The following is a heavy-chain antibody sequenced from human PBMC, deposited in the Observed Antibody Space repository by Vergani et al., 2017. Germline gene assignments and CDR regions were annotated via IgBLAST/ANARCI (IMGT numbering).Heavy chain of an antibody. J-gene: IGHJ6*03. Sequence: QVQLQESGPGLVKPSETLSLTCTVSGGSISSYYWSLIRQPAGKGLEWIGRIYTSGSTNYNPSLKSRVTMSVDTSKNQFSLKLSSVTAADTAGYYCARVAEYYDFWSGHSYYYYYMDVWGKGTTVTVSS. CDR3: ARVAEYYDFWSGHSYYYYYMDV. CDR1: GGSISSYY. V-gene: IGHV4-4*07. D-gene: IGHD3-3*01. CDR2: IYTSGST.